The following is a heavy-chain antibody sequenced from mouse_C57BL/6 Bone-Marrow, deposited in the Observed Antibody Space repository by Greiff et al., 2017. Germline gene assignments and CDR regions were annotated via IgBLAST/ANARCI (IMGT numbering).Heavy chain of an antibody. CDR3: ARAYSNYVWFAY. D-gene: IGHD2-5*01. V-gene: IGHV1-82*01. CDR1: GYAFSSSW. Sequence: QVQLQQSGPELVKPGASVKISCKASGYAFSSSWMNWVKQRPGKGLEWIGRIYPGDGDTNYNGKFKGKATLTADKSSSTAYLQLSSLTSEDSAVYFCARAYSNYVWFAYWGQGTLVTVSA. CDR2: IYPGDGDT. J-gene: IGHJ3*01.